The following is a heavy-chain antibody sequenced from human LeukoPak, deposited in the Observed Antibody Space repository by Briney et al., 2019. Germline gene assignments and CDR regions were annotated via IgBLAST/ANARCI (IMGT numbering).Heavy chain of an antibody. D-gene: IGHD2-2*01. J-gene: IGHJ4*02. CDR3: ARVKRRYQVLKPLHETPSHYFDY. CDR2: IYYSGST. CDR1: GGSISSSSYY. Sequence: SETLSLTCTVSGGSISSSSYYWGWIRQPPGKGLEWIGSIYYSGSTNYNPSLKSRVTISVDTSKNQFSLKLSSVTAADTATYYCARVKRRYQVLKPLHETPSHYFDYWGQGTLVTVPS. V-gene: IGHV4-39*07.